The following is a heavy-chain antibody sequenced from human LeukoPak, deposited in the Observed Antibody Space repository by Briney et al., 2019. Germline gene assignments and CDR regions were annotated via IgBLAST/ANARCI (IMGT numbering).Heavy chain of an antibody. CDR3: ARAEYSSSWYYFDY. CDR2: IYYSGST. J-gene: IGHJ4*02. CDR1: GGSISSYY. V-gene: IGHV4-59*01. D-gene: IGHD6-13*01. Sequence: SETLSLTCTVSGGSISSYYWGWIRQPPGKGLEWIGFIYYSGSTNYNPSLKSRVTISVDTSKNQFSLKLSSVTAADTAVYYCARAEYSSSWYYFDYWGQGTLVTVSS.